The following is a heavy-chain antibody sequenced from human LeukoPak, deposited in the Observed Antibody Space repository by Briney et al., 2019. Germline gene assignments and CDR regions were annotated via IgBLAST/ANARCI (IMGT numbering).Heavy chain of an antibody. V-gene: IGHV4-38-2*02. Sequence: PSETLSLTCTVSGYSISSGYYWGWIRQPPGKGLEWIGSTYHSGSTYYNPSLKSRVTISVDTSKNQFSLKLSSVTAADTAVYYCAREGIVVVPAAMRRRKDWFDPWGQGTLVTVSS. CDR1: GYSISSGYY. CDR2: TYHSGST. J-gene: IGHJ5*02. D-gene: IGHD2-2*01. CDR3: AREGIVVVPAAMRRRKDWFDP.